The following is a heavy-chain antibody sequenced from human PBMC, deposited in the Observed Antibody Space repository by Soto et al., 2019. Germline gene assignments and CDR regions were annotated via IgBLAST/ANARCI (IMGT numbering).Heavy chain of an antibody. D-gene: IGHD2-15*01. Sequence: SVKSYCRAPGYPFTSYYMHWVRQAPGQGLEWMGWINPNSGGTNYAQKFQGRVTMTRDTSISTAYMELSRLRSDDTAVYYCARGDIVVDPNWFDPWGQVTLVTV. J-gene: IGHJ5*02. V-gene: IGHV1-2*02. CDR3: ARGDIVVDPNWFDP. CDR1: GYPFTSYY. CDR2: INPNSGGT.